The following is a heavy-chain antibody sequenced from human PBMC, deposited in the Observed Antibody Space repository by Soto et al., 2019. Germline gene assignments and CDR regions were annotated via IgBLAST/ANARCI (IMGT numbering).Heavy chain of an antibody. D-gene: IGHD2-21*02. CDR2: ISGSGGST. J-gene: IGHJ4*02. CDR1: GFTFSSYA. CDR3: AKGICVKYGGNSHYFDY. V-gene: IGHV3-23*01. Sequence: GGSLRLSCAASGFTFSSYAMSWVRQAPGKGLEWVSAISGSGGSTYYADSVKGRFTISRDNSKKTLYLQMNSLRAEETAVYYCAKGICVKYGGNSHYFDYWRQAILVNVS.